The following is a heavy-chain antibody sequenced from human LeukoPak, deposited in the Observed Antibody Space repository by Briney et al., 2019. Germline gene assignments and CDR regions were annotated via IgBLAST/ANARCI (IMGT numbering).Heavy chain of an antibody. D-gene: IGHD6-19*01. J-gene: IGHJ4*02. CDR2: IFHSGST. CDR3: ARKSSGWFDY. V-gene: IGHV4-38-2*01. CDR1: GDSISSDYY. Sequence: SETLSLTCSVSGDSISSDYYWGWIRQPPGKEPEGIGSIFHSGSTYYNPSLKSRVTISVDTSNKQFSLKLRSVTAADTAVYYCARKSSGWFDYWGQGTLVTVSS.